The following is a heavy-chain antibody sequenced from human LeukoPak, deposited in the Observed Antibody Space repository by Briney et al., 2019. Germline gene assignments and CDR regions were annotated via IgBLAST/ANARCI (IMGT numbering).Heavy chain of an antibody. J-gene: IGHJ4*02. Sequence: PGGSLRLSCAASGFTFSSYAMSWVRQAPGKGLEWVSAISGSGGSTYYADSVKGRFTISRDNSKNTLYLQMNSLRAEDTAVYYCAKYGSGSYYIRGYYFDYWGQGTLVTVSS. CDR1: GFTFSSYA. CDR3: AKYGSGSYYIRGYYFDY. D-gene: IGHD3-10*01. V-gene: IGHV3-23*01. CDR2: ISGSGGST.